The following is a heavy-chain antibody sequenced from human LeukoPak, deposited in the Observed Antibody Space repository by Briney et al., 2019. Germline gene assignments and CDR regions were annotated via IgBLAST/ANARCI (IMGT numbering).Heavy chain of an antibody. CDR3: AELGITMVGGV. Sequence: GGSLRLSCAASGFTFSSYSMNWVRQAPGKGLEWVSYISSSGSTIYYADSVKGRFTISRDNAKNSLYLQMNSLRAEDTAVYYCAELGITMVGGVWGKGTTVTISS. CDR2: ISSSGSTI. CDR1: GFTFSSYS. V-gene: IGHV3-48*04. D-gene: IGHD3-10*02. J-gene: IGHJ6*04.